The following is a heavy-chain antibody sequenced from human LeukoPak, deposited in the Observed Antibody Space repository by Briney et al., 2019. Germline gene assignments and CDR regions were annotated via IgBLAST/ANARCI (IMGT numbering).Heavy chain of an antibody. CDR3: AREVEYSSSWYSGFDP. CDR2: IYYSGST. J-gene: IGHJ5*02. CDR1: GGSISSHY. V-gene: IGHV4-59*11. D-gene: IGHD6-13*01. Sequence: SETLSLTCTVSGGSISSHYWSWIRQPPGKGLEWIGYIYYSGSTNYNPSRKSRVTISVDTSKNQFSLKLSSVTAADTAVYYCAREVEYSSSWYSGFDPWGQGTLVTVSS.